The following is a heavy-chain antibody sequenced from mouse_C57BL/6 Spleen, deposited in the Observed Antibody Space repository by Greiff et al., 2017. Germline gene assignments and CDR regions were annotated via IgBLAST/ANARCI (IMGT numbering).Heavy chain of an antibody. Sequence: EVQLQQSGPELVKPGASVKISCKASGYSFTGYYMNWVKQSPEKSLEWIGEINPSTGGTTYNQKFKAKATLTVDKSSSTAYMQLKSLTSEDSAVYYCARRRMIHYAMDYWGQGTSVTVSS. CDR3: ARRRMIHYAMDY. D-gene: IGHD2-3*01. J-gene: IGHJ4*01. CDR1: GYSFTGYY. CDR2: INPSTGGT. V-gene: IGHV1-42*01.